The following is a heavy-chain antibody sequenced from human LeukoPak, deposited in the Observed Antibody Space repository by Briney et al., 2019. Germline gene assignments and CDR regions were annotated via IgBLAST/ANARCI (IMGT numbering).Heavy chain of an antibody. Sequence: GGSLRLSCAASGFTFSSYSMNWVRQAPGKGLEWVSYISSSRSTIYYADSVKGRFTTSRDNAKNSLYLQMNSLRAEDTAVYYCAREYCSSTSCLYDYWGQGTLVTVSS. CDR3: AREYCSSTSCLYDY. CDR2: ISSSRSTI. CDR1: GFTFSSYS. D-gene: IGHD2-2*01. J-gene: IGHJ4*02. V-gene: IGHV3-48*01.